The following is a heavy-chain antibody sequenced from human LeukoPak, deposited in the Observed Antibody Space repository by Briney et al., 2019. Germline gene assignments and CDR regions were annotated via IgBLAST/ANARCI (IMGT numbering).Heavy chain of an antibody. CDR3: ARHSLVVPAAISGYYGMDV. CDR1: GFTFSSYG. CDR2: IWFDGSNK. D-gene: IGHD2-2*02. V-gene: IGHV3-33*01. J-gene: IGHJ6*02. Sequence: GGSLRLSCAASGFTFSSYGMHWVRQAPGKGLEWVAVIWFDGSNKFYADSVKGRFTISRDNSKNTLFLQMNSLRAEDTAVYYCARHSLVVPAAISGYYGMDVWGQGTTVTVSS.